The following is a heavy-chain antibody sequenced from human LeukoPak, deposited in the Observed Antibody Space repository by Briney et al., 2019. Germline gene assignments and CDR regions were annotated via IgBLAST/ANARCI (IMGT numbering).Heavy chain of an antibody. J-gene: IGHJ4*02. CDR2: IYSGGRT. D-gene: IGHD5-18*01. CDR1: GFTVSSNY. Sequence: GGSLRLSCAASGFTVSSNYMSWVRQAPGKGLEWVSVIYSGGRTYYADSVKGRFTISRDNSRNTLYLQMNSLRAEDTAVYYCARGADTAMVTGFDYWGQGTLVTVSS. CDR3: ARGADTAMVTGFDY. V-gene: IGHV3-53*01.